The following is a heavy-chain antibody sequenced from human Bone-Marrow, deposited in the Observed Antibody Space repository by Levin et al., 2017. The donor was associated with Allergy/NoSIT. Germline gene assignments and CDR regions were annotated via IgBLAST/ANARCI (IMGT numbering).Heavy chain of an antibody. D-gene: IGHD3-22*01. V-gene: IGHV4-30-4*01. CDR1: GASISSNDYY. CDR2: IYSSGNT. Sequence: SETLSLTCTVSGASISSNDYYWSWIRQPPGKGLEWIGYIYSSGNTHYNPSLKSRVTMSLDASNNQISLKLNSVTAAATAGYYCARDRDYYDSSGYDIVYYGMDVWGQGTTVTVSS. CDR3: ARDRDYYDSSGYDIVYYGMDV. J-gene: IGHJ6*02.